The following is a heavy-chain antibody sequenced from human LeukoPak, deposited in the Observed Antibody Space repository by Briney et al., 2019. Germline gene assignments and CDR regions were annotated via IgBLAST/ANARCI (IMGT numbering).Heavy chain of an antibody. CDR3: ARGRRSSTSCYSDY. D-gene: IGHD2-2*01. CDR2: IIPMFGTA. CDR1: GGTFSSYA. V-gene: IGHV1-69*01. J-gene: IGHJ4*02. Sequence: SVKVSCKASGGTFSSYAISWVRQAPGQGLEWMGGIIPMFGTAKYAQKFRGRVTITADESTSTAYMELSSLRSEDTAVYYCARGRRSSTSCYSDYWGQGTLVTVSS.